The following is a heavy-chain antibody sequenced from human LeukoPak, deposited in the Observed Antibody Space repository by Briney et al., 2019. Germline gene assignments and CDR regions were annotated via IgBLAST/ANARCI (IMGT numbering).Heavy chain of an antibody. D-gene: IGHD2-2*01. V-gene: IGHV4-59*08. J-gene: IGHJ4*02. CDR3: ARRFVVVPAAPRGFFDY. CDR2: IYYSGST. Sequence: SETLSLTCTVSGGSISSYYWSWIRQPPGKGLEWIGYIYYSGSTNYNPSLKSRVTISVDTSKNQFSLKLSSVTAADTAVYYCARRFVVVPAAPRGFFDYWGQGTLVTVSS. CDR1: GGSISSYY.